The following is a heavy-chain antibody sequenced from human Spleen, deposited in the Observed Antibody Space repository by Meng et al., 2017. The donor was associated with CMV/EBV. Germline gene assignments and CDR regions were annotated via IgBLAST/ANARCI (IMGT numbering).Heavy chain of an antibody. CDR2: ISDSGGNT. CDR3: ARDICSSTSCSYSWFDP. CDR1: FTVNSYA. Sequence: FTVNSYAMNGVRQAPGKGLEWVSTISDSGGNTYYPDSVKGRFTISRDNSNKTVYLQMNRLRAEDTAVYYCARDICSSTSCSYSWFDPWGQGTLVTVSS. V-gene: IGHV3-23*01. D-gene: IGHD2-2*01. J-gene: IGHJ5*02.